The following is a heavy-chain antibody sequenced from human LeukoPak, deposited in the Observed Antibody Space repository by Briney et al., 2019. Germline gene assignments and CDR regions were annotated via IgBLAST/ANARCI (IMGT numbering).Heavy chain of an antibody. J-gene: IGHJ3*02. D-gene: IGHD3-22*01. V-gene: IGHV1-69*05. CDR3: ARSLYYYDSRGYYLNAFDI. CDR2: IIPIFGTA. Sequence: SVKVSCKASGGTFSSYAISWVRQAPGQGLEWMGRIIPIFGTANYAQKFQGRVTITTDESTSTAYMELSSLRSEDTAVYYCARSLYYYDSRGYYLNAFDIWGQGTMVTVSS. CDR1: GGTFSSYA.